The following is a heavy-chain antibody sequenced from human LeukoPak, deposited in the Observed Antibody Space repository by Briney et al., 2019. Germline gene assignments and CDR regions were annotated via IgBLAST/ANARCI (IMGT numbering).Heavy chain of an antibody. CDR1: GFTFSSYT. V-gene: IGHV3-23*01. D-gene: IGHD1-1*01. Sequence: GGSLRLSCAASGFTFSSYTMSWVRQAPGKGLEWVSTITTSDGNTYYADSVKGRFTVSRDNSKNTLFLQMNSLRAEDTAVYYCASTTKYYYYYGMDVWGQGTTVTVSS. CDR3: ASTTKYYYYYGMDV. CDR2: ITTSDGNT. J-gene: IGHJ6*02.